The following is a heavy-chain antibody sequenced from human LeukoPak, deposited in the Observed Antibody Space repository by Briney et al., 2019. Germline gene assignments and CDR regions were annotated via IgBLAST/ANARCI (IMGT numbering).Heavy chain of an antibody. V-gene: IGHV1-2*02. Sequence: ASVKVSCKASGYTFTGYYMHWVRQAPGQGLEWMGWINPNSGGTNYAQKFQGRVTMTRDTSISTAYMELSRLRSDDTAVYYCARDLRGGHDILTGYYFDYWGQGTLVTVSS. J-gene: IGHJ4*02. CDR3: ARDLRGGHDILTGYYFDY. CDR1: GYTFTGYY. D-gene: IGHD3-9*01. CDR2: INPNSGGT.